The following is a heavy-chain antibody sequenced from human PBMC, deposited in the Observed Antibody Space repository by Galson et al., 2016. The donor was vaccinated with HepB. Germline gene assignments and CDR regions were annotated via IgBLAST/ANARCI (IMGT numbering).Heavy chain of an antibody. CDR3: ARGLDANMGGGGHYGMDV. J-gene: IGHJ6*02. D-gene: IGHD5-18*01. CDR1: GFTFSDYW. Sequence: SLRLSCAASGFTFSDYWMNWVRQAPGKGLEWVANIRPEGSGKNYVDSVKSRFTISRDNPKKSLYLQMNILRAEDTAVYYCARGLDANMGGGGHYGMDVWGQGTAVTVSS. CDR2: IRPEGSGK. V-gene: IGHV3-7*01.